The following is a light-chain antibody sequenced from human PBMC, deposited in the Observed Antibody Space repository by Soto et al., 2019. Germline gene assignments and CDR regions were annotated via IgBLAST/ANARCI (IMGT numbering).Light chain of an antibody. CDR1: SSAIGSYNY. Sequence: QYVLTQPASVSGSPGQTITISCTGTSSAIGSYNYVSRYQQLPGKAPKLMIYDVSNRLSGVSNRFSGSKSGNTASLTISGLQAEDEADYYCSSYTSSRGVFGTGT. CDR3: SSYTSSRGV. J-gene: IGLJ1*01. V-gene: IGLV2-14*01. CDR2: DVS.